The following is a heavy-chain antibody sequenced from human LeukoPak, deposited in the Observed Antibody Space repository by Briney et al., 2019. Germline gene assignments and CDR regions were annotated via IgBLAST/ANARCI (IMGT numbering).Heavy chain of an antibody. J-gene: IGHJ5*02. Sequence: PSETPSLTCTVSGGSISSYYWSWIRQPPGKGLEWIGYIYYSGSTNYNPSLKSRVTISVDTSKNQFSLKLSSVTAADTAVYYCARDKGGPQLDPWGQGTLVTVSS. CDR3: ARDKGGPQLDP. V-gene: IGHV4-59*01. CDR1: GGSISSYY. CDR2: IYYSGST.